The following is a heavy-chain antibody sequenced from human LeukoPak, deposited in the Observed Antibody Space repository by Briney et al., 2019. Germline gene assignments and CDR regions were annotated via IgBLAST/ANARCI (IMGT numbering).Heavy chain of an antibody. Sequence: VASVKVSCKASGFTFTSSAVQWVRQARGQRLERIGWIVVGSGNTNYAQKFQERVTITRDMSTSTAYMELSSLRSEDTAVYYCAADFSGYDYYDYWGQGTLVTVSS. CDR3: AADFSGYDYYDY. CDR1: GFTFTSSA. CDR2: IVVGSGNT. D-gene: IGHD5-12*01. J-gene: IGHJ4*02. V-gene: IGHV1-58*01.